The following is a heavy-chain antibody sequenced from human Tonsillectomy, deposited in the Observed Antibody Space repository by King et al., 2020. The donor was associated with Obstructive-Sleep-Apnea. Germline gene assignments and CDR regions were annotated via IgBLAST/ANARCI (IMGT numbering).Heavy chain of an antibody. CDR3: ARHANRWRGLQSAIHTLDV. Sequence: QLPESGPGLVKPSETLSLTCNVSGGSTSSSIYYWGWIRKPPGKGLEWIGSVYYNGNTYSNPSLESRVTISVDTSKNQFSLKMSSVTAADTAVYYCARHANRWRGLQSAIHTLDVWGQGTTVTVSS. D-gene: IGHD5-24*01. CDR2: VYYNGNT. CDR1: GGSTSSSIYY. V-gene: IGHV4-39*01. J-gene: IGHJ6*02.